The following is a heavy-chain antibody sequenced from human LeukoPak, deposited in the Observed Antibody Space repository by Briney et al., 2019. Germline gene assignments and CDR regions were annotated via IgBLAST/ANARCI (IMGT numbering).Heavy chain of an antibody. D-gene: IGHD3-3*01. V-gene: IGHV1-2*06. Sequence: ASVKVSCKASGYTFTGYYMHWVRQAPGQGLEWMGRINPNSGGTNYAQKFQGRVTTTRDTSISTAYMELSRLRSDDTAVYYCARDRRFLEWLYDYWGQGTLVTVSS. J-gene: IGHJ4*02. CDR3: ARDRRFLEWLYDY. CDR2: INPNSGGT. CDR1: GYTFTGYY.